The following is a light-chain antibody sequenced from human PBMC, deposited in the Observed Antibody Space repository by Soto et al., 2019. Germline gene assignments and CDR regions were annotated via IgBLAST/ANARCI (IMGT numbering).Light chain of an antibody. CDR3: QQFNTSPWT. CDR1: HGISSW. V-gene: IGKV1-5*03. J-gene: IGKJ1*01. Sequence: DIQMTQSPSSVSASVGDRVTITCRASHGISSWLAWYQQKPGRAPKLLIYKSSILESGVPSRFSGSGSGTEFTLTISSLQPDDFATYYCQQFNTSPWTFGQGTKVDIK. CDR2: KSS.